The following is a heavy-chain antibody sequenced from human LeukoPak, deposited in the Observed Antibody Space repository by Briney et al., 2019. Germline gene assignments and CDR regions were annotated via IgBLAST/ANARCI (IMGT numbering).Heavy chain of an antibody. J-gene: IGHJ4*02. V-gene: IGHV1-18*01. CDR2: ISAYNGNT. D-gene: IGHD3-22*01. Sequence: ASVKVSCKASGYTFTSYGISWVRQAPGQGLEWMAWISAYNGNTNYAQKLQGRVTMTTDTSTSTAYMELRSLRSDDTAVYYCALNYYDSSSFDYWGQGTLVTVSS. CDR3: ALNYYDSSSFDY. CDR1: GYTFTSYG.